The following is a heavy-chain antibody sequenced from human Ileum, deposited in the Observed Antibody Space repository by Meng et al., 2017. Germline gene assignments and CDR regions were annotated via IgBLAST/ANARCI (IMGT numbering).Heavy chain of an antibody. CDR1: EDSVSCNSAA. Sequence: VLVQPCASVTVKPSPALSLSCAISEDSVSCNSAAWNWVRQSPSRGLEWLGRTYYRSKWFNESEVSVKSRITIIPDTSKNEFSLQLNSVTPEDAVVYYCARGGGSYYHFDYWGQGTLVTVSS. J-gene: IGHJ4*02. CDR3: ARGGGSYYHFDY. V-gene: IGHV6-1*01. D-gene: IGHD2-15*01. CDR2: TYYRSKWFN.